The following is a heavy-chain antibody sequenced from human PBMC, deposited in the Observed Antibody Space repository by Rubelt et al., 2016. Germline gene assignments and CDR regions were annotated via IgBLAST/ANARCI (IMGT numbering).Heavy chain of an antibody. Sequence: QVQLVESGGGVVQPGRSLRLSCAASGFTFSTYAIHWVRQAPGKGLEWVAVISYDGSHKNYADSVKGRFTISRDKSKNTLYLQMNSLRAEDTAVYYCVRDRAASYFDYWGQGTLVIVSS. CDR2: ISYDGSHK. CDR3: VRDRAASYFDY. CDR1: GFTFSTYA. D-gene: IGHD6-25*01. V-gene: IGHV3-30*04. J-gene: IGHJ4*02.